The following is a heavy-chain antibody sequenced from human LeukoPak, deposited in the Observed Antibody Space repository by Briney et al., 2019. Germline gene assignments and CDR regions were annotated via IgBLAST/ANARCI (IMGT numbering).Heavy chain of an antibody. CDR1: GFTFSSDI. CDR3: ARGWASEAFDY. D-gene: IGHD3-16*01. V-gene: IGHV3-21*01. J-gene: IGHJ4*02. CDR2: ISSSSSYI. Sequence: GGSLRLSCAASGFTFSSDIMNWVRQAPGKGLGWVSSISSSSSYIYYADSVKGRFTISRDNAKNSLYLQMNSLRAEDTAVYYCARGWASEAFDYWGQGTLVTVSS.